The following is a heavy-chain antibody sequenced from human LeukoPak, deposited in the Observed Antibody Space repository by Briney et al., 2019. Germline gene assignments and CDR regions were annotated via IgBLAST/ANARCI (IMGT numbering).Heavy chain of an antibody. V-gene: IGHV1-69*04. J-gene: IGHJ6*02. CDR2: IIPIFGIA. Sequence: SVKVSCKASGGTFSSYAISWVRQAPGQGLEWMGRIIPIFGIANYAQKFQGRVTITADKSTSTAYMELSSLRSEDTAVYYCARENRRGTLETGYYYYYGMDVWGQGTTVTVSS. CDR1: GGTFSSYA. CDR3: ARENRRGTLETGYYYYYGMDV. D-gene: IGHD1-14*01.